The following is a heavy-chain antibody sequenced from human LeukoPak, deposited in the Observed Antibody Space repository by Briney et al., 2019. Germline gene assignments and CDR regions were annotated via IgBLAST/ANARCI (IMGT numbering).Heavy chain of an antibody. CDR2: IYYGGST. D-gene: IGHD4-11*01. V-gene: IGHV4-38-2*02. CDR3: ARGSFLSSNWYYFDY. Sequence: SETLSLTCTVSGYSISSGYYWGWIRQPPGQGLEWIGSIYYGGSTYYNPSLKSRVTISVDKSKNQFSLKLSSVTAADTAVYYCARGSFLSSNWYYFDYWGQGTLVTVSS. J-gene: IGHJ4*02. CDR1: GYSISSGYY.